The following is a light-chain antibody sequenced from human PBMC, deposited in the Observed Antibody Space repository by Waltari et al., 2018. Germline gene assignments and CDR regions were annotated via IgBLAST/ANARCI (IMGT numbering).Light chain of an antibody. CDR3: QQYGSSPRT. CDR2: GAS. V-gene: IGKV3-20*01. CDR1: QSVSSSY. J-gene: IGKJ2*01. Sequence: EIVLTQSPGTLSLSPGERATLPCRPSQSVSSSYLAWYQQKPGQAPRLLIHGASGRATGSPDRFSGSGSGTDFTLTISRLEPEDFAVYYCQQYGSSPRTFGQGTKLEIK.